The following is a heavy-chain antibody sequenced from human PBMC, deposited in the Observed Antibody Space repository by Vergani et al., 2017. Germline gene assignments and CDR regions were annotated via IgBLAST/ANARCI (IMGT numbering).Heavy chain of an antibody. J-gene: IGHJ2*01. D-gene: IGHD3-16*01. V-gene: IGHV4-39*01. CDR2: IYNSGNG. Sequence: QMQLQESGPGLVKAPETLSLTCTVSGDSIISRSYYWGWIRQPPGKGLEWIGSIYNSGNGDSSSSLKSRVTISADTSKNQFSLRLASVTAADTAVDYCASGKYYSDSTSHFRGRYFDVWGRGTLVTVPS. CDR1: GDSIISRSYY. CDR3: ASGKYYSDSTSHFRGRYFDV.